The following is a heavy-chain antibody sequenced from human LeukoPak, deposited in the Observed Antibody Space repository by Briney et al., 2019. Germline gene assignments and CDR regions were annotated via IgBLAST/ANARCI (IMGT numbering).Heavy chain of an antibody. CDR1: GGSITSHY. Sequence: SETLSLTCTVSGGSITSHYWSWIRQPPGKGLEWIGSIYHSGSTYYNPSLKSRVTISVDTSKNQFSLKLSSVTAADTAVYYCARESPVYGGSYGRLGYWGQGTLVTVSS. D-gene: IGHD1-26*01. CDR2: IYHSGST. J-gene: IGHJ4*02. V-gene: IGHV4-38-2*02. CDR3: ARESPVYGGSYGRLGY.